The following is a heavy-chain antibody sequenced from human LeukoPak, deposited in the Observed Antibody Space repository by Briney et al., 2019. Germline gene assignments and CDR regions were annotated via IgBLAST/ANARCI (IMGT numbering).Heavy chain of an antibody. CDR3: ARDLIVGAPIAQPDAFDI. J-gene: IGHJ3*02. CDR1: GYTFTSYG. D-gene: IGHD1-26*01. CDR2: ISAYNGNT. V-gene: IGHV1-18*01. Sequence: GASVKVSCKASGYTFTSYGISWVRQAPGQGLEWMGWISAYNGNTNYAQKLQGRVTMTTDTSTSTAYMELRSLRSDDTAVYYCARDLIVGAPIAQPDAFDIWGQGTMVTVSS.